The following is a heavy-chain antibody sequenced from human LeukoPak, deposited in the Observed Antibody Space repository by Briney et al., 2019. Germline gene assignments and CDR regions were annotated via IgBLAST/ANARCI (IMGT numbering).Heavy chain of an antibody. J-gene: IGHJ4*02. V-gene: IGHV1-69*04. CDR1: GGTFSSYA. D-gene: IGHD3-22*01. CDR2: IIPILGIA. CDR3: ARDLYYYDSSGRFDY. Sequence: SVKVSCKASGGTFSSYAISWVRQAPGQGLEWMGRIIPILGIANYAQKFQGRVTITADKSTSTAYMELSSLRSEDTAVYYCARDLYYYDSSGRFDYWGQGTLVTVSS.